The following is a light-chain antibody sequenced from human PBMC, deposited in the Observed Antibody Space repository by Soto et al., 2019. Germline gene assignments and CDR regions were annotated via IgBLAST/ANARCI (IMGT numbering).Light chain of an antibody. V-gene: IGLV2-14*01. CDR1: SSDVGDFDC. CDR3: SSYTSTSTPWV. J-gene: IGLJ3*02. CDR2: EVS. Sequence: QSALTQPASVSGSPGQSITISCTGTSSDVGDFDCVSWYQQHPGKAPKLMIYEVSDRPSGVSNRFSGSKSGNTASLTISGLQPEDEGDYYCSSYTSTSTPWVFGGGTKLTVL.